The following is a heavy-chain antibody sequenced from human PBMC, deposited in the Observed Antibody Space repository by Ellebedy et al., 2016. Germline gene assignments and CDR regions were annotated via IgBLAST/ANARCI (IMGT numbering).Heavy chain of an antibody. Sequence: GGSLRLSCAASGFTFSSYWMHWVRQAPGKGLMWVSRINDDGSSTSYADSVKGRFTISRDNADNTLYLQMNSLRVEDTAVYYCARDPVVPAIFDYWGQGSVVTVSS. CDR1: GFTFSSYW. D-gene: IGHD2-2*01. CDR3: ARDPVVPAIFDY. J-gene: IGHJ4*02. V-gene: IGHV3-74*01. CDR2: INDDGSST.